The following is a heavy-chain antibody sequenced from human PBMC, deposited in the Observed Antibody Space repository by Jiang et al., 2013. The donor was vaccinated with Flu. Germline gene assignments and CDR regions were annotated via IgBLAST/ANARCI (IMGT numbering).Heavy chain of an antibody. CDR2: IIPVLDIA. J-gene: IGHJ2*01. Sequence: SGAEVKKTWGLSENFLQGIWIHLHHLLYTLGATGPGQGLQWVGGIIPVLDIAHYAQNFQGRVTITADKSTNTVYMELKSLRSADTGVYYCARHWGTPLNPNWYFDLWGRGTLVTVSS. CDR1: IHLHHLL. D-gene: IGHD1-14*01. CDR3: ARHWGTPLNPNWYFDL. V-gene: IGHV1-69*10.